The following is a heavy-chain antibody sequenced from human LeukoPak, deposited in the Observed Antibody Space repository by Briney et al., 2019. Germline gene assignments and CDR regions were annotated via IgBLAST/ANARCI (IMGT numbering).Heavy chain of an antibody. CDR3: ARDPDDYGDYSYFDY. D-gene: IGHD4-17*01. CDR1: GFTFSSYE. V-gene: IGHV3-48*03. CDR2: ISSSGSTI. J-gene: IGHJ4*02. Sequence: PGGSLRLSCAASGFTFSSYEMNWVRQAPGKGLEWVSYISSSGSTIYYADSVKGRFTISRDNAKNSLYLQMNSLRAEDTAVYYCARDPDDYGDYSYFDYWGQGTLVTVSS.